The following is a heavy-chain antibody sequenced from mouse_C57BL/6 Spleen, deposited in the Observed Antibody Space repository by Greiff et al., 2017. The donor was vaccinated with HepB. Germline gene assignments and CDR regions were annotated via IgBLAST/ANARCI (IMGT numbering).Heavy chain of an antibody. CDR1: GYTFTSYW. CDR2: IDPNSGGT. V-gene: IGHV1-72*01. CDR3: ARYYGSGLAYAMDY. J-gene: IGHJ4*01. Sequence: QVQLQQPGAELVKPGASVKLSCKASGYTFTSYWMHWVKQRPGRGLEWIGRIDPNSGGTKYNEKFKSKATLTADKPSSTAYMQLSSLTSEDSAVYLCARYYGSGLAYAMDYGGQGTWVTVSS. D-gene: IGHD1-1*01.